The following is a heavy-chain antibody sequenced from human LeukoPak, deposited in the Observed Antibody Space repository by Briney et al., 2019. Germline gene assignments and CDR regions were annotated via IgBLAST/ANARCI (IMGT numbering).Heavy chain of an antibody. J-gene: IGHJ4*02. D-gene: IGHD6-19*01. Sequence: GGSLRLSCAASGFTFSSYSMNWVRQAPGKGLEWVSSISSSSSYTNYADSVKGRFTISRDNAKNSLYLQMNSLRAEDTAVYYCARVTGSDWGLHYWGQGTLVTVSS. CDR2: ISSSSSYT. CDR1: GFTFSSYS. V-gene: IGHV3-21*04. CDR3: ARVTGSDWGLHY.